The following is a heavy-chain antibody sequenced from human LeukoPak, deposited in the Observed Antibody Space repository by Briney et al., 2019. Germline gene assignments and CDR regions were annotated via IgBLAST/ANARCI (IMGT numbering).Heavy chain of an antibody. J-gene: IGHJ4*02. Sequence: ASVKVSCKASGYTFTSYYMHWVRQAPGQGLEWMGIINPSGGSTSYAQKFQGRVTMTRDTSTSTVYMELSSLRSEDTAVYFCAKDLLRIYWRTFDSRGQGALVIVSS. CDR3: AKDLLRIYWRTFDS. CDR1: GYTFTSYY. CDR2: INPSGGST. D-gene: IGHD3-10*01. V-gene: IGHV1-46*01.